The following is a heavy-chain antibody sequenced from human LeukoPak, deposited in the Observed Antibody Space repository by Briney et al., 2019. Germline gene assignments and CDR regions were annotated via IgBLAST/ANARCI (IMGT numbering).Heavy chain of an antibody. CDR3: ARGWDIVVVPAAIPVAFDI. Sequence: SETLPLTCTVSGGSISSGGYYWSWIRQPPGKGLEWIGYIYHSGSTYYNPSLKSRVTISVDRSKNQFSLKLSSVTAADTAVYYCARGWDIVVVPAAIPVAFDIWGQGTMVTVSS. J-gene: IGHJ3*02. D-gene: IGHD2-2*02. CDR2: IYHSGST. V-gene: IGHV4-30-2*01. CDR1: GGSISSGGYY.